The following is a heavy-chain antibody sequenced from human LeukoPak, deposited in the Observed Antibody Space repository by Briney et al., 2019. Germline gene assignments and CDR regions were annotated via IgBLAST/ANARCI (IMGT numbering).Heavy chain of an antibody. D-gene: IGHD2-21*01. J-gene: IGHJ5*01. CDR1: GFTFSNYV. Sequence: GGSLRLSCAASGFTFSNYVMGWVRQAPGKGLEWVSTIRGSGGSTYYADSVKGRFTISRDNSKSTLYLQMNSLRAEDTAIYYCARLPIGFPNWFDFWGQGTLVSVSS. CDR2: IRGSGGST. CDR3: ARLPIGFPNWFDF. V-gene: IGHV3-23*01.